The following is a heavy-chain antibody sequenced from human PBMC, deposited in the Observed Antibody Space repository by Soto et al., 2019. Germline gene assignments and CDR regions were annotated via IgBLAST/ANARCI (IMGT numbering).Heavy chain of an antibody. CDR1: GGPISSSSYY. J-gene: IGHJ4*02. D-gene: IGHD5-12*01. CDR3: TNGMATTPRDY. CDR2: IYYSGST. V-gene: IGHV4-39*01. Sequence: SETLSLTCTVSGGPISSSSYYWGWIRQPPGKGLEWIGSIYYSGSTYYNPSLKSRVTISVDTSKNQFSLKLSSVTAADTAVYYCTNGMATTPRDYWGQGTLVTVSS.